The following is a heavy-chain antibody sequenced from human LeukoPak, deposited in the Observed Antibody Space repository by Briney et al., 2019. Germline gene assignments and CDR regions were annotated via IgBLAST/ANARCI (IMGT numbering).Heavy chain of an antibody. Sequence: GGSLRLSCAGSGFTFSIYWMSWVRQAPGKGLEWVASIKEDGTETYSVDSVKGRFTISRDNTKKALYLQMNSLRAADTAVYYCARGGKIHTYNWFDPWGQGTLVTVSS. CDR1: GFTFSIYW. J-gene: IGHJ5*02. CDR2: IKEDGTET. CDR3: ARGGKIHTYNWFDP. D-gene: IGHD5-18*01. V-gene: IGHV3-7*05.